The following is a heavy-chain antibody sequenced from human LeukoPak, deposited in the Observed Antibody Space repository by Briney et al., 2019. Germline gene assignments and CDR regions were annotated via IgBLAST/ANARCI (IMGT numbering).Heavy chain of an antibody. CDR2: IIPILGIA. D-gene: IGHD3-10*02. V-gene: IGHV1-69*04. Sequence: GASVKVSCKASGGTFSSYAISWVRQAPGQGLEWMGRIIPILGIANYAQKFQGRVTITADKSTSTAYMELSSLRSEDTAVYYCAREAVVRGVSAVDYWGQGTLVTVSS. CDR3: AREAVVRGVSAVDY. CDR1: GGTFSSYA. J-gene: IGHJ4*02.